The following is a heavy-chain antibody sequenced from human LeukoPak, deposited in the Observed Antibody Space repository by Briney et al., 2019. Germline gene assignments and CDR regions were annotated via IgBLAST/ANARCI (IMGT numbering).Heavy chain of an antibody. CDR1: GFTFSSYS. J-gene: IGHJ4*02. V-gene: IGHV3-21*01. D-gene: IGHD3-10*01. CDR2: ISSSSSYI. CDR3: ARDRGCYGSGSSEYYFDY. Sequence: PGGSLRLSCAASGFTFSSYSMNWVRQAPGKGLEWVSSISSSSSYIYYADSVKGRFTISRDNAKNSLYLQMNSLRAEDTAVYYCARDRGCYGSGSSEYYFDYWGQGTLVTVSS.